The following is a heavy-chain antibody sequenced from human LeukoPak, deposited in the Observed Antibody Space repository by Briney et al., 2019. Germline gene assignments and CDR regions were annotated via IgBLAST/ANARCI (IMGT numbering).Heavy chain of an antibody. Sequence: GGSLRLSCAASGFTFSSYEMNWVRQAPGKGLEWVSYISSSGSTIYYADSVKGRFTISRDNAKNSLYLQMNSLRAEDTAVYYCARKLRYFDWLFQTDDAFDIWGQGTMVTVSS. V-gene: IGHV3-48*03. CDR2: ISSSGSTI. J-gene: IGHJ3*02. CDR3: ARKLRYFDWLFQTDDAFDI. CDR1: GFTFSSYE. D-gene: IGHD3-9*01.